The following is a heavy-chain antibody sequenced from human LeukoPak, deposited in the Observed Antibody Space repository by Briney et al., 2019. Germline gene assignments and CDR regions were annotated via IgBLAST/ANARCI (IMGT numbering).Heavy chain of an antibody. V-gene: IGHV4-39*07. CDR1: GGSISSSSYY. J-gene: IGHJ4*02. Sequence: SETLSLTCTVSGGSISSSSYYWGWIRQPPGKGLEWIGSIYYSGSTSYNPSLKGRVTMSVVTSKNQFSLKLSSVTAADTAVYYCARGLLRGFDYWGQGTLVTASS. CDR3: ARGLLRGFDY. CDR2: IYYSGST. D-gene: IGHD2-15*01.